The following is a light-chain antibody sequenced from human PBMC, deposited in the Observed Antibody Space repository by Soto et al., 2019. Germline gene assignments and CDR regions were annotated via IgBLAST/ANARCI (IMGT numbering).Light chain of an antibody. Sequence: IVMTQSPATLFFSTRERATLSCRASQSVSSNLAWYQQRPGQAPRLLIYDASNRATGIPARFSGSGSGTDFTLTISSLEPEDFAVYYCQHRNNRPFSFGPGTKVDIK. CDR1: QSVSSN. CDR2: DAS. J-gene: IGKJ3*01. CDR3: QHRNNRPFS. V-gene: IGKV3-11*01.